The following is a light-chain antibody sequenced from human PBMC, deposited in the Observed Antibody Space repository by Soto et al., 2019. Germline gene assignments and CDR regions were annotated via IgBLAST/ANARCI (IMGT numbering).Light chain of an antibody. CDR1: QTINTY. CDR2: AAS. Sequence: DIQMTQSPSSLSTSVGDRVTITSRASQTINTYLNWYQQKPGKAPKLLIYAASSLQSGVPSRFSGSGTGTDFTLAISSLQPEDFATYYCQQTYSAPYTFGQGTKLEI. CDR3: QQTYSAPYT. V-gene: IGKV1-39*01. J-gene: IGKJ2*01.